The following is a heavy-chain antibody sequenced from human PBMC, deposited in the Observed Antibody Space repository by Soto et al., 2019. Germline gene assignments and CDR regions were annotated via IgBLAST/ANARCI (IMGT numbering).Heavy chain of an antibody. D-gene: IGHD4-17*01. CDR1: GFTSRNYA. J-gene: IGHJ4*02. Sequence: GGSLRLSCAASGFTSRNYAMNWVRQAPGKGLEWVSLITASNSDTYYTDSVKGRFTISTDYSKNTPYLQMSHLRAEDTAIYYCAKTMTIPYFASWGQGTLVTVSS. CDR2: ITASNSDT. V-gene: IGHV3-23*01. CDR3: AKTMTIPYFAS.